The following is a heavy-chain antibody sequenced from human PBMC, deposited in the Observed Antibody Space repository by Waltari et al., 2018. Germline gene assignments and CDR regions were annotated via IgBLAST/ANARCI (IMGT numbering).Heavy chain of an antibody. CDR2: INAGNGNT. J-gene: IGHJ4*02. D-gene: IGHD2-2*02. CDR3: ARVPLEIPSDY. Sequence: QVQLVQSGAEVKKPGASVKVSCTASGYTFTSYAMHWVRQAPGQRLEWMGWINAGNGNTKYSQKFQGRVTITRDTSASTAYMELSSLRSEDTAVYYCARVPLEIPSDYWGQGTLVTVSS. V-gene: IGHV1-3*01. CDR1: GYTFTSYA.